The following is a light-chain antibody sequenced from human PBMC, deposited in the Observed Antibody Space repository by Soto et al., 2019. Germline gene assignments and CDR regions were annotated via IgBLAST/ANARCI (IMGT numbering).Light chain of an antibody. J-gene: IGKJ4*01. CDR3: QQYSNLPLT. CDR2: GGS. Sequence: IALTPSPGTLSFSSGEIATLSCSASQSVTNSYLARYQQKPGQAPSLLIFGGSTRAAGIPARFSGSGSGTEFTLTISSLQSEDFAVYYCQQYSNLPLTFGGGTKVDIK. V-gene: IGKV3D-7*01. CDR1: QSVTNSY.